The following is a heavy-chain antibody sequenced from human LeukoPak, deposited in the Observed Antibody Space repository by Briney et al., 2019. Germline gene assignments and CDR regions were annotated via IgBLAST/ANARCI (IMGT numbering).Heavy chain of an antibody. CDR1: GYTFTSYG. Sequence: ASVKVSCKASGYTFTSYGISWVRQAPGQGLEWMGWISAYNGNTNYAQKLQGRVTMTADTSTSTAYTELRSLRSDDTAVYYCAREGYYDSSGYFDYWGQGTLVTVSS. CDR3: AREGYYDSSGYFDY. J-gene: IGHJ4*02. V-gene: IGHV1-18*01. D-gene: IGHD3-22*01. CDR2: ISAYNGNT.